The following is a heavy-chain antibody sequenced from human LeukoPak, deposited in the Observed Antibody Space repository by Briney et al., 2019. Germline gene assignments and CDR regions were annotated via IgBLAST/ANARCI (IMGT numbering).Heavy chain of an antibody. CDR2: IYTSGST. CDR1: GGSISSGSYY. J-gene: IGHJ5*02. V-gene: IGHV4-61*02. D-gene: IGHD3-10*01. CDR3: ARDLVVRGVRSINWFDP. Sequence: SQTLSLTCTVSGGSISSGSYYWSWIRQPAGKGLEWIGRIYTSGSTNYNPSLKSRVTISVDTSKNQFSLKLSSVTAADTAVYYCARDLVVRGVRSINWFDPWGQGTLVTVSS.